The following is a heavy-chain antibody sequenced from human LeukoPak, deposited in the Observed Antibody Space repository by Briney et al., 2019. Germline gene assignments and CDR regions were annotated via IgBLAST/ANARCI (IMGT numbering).Heavy chain of an antibody. CDR3: ARRSAAKHAFDI. D-gene: IGHD2-2*01. CDR2: INSDGRIT. CDR1: GFTFSSYW. Sequence: QPGGSLRLSCAASGFTFSSYWMNWVRQAPGKGLMWVSRINSDGRITDYAASVKGRFTISRDNAKNTVYLQMNSLRAEDTAVYYCARRSAAKHAFDIWGQGTMVTVS. V-gene: IGHV3-74*01. J-gene: IGHJ3*02.